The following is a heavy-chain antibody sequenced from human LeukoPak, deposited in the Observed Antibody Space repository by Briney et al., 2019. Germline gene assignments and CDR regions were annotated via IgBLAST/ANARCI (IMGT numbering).Heavy chain of an antibody. D-gene: IGHD5-12*01. Sequence: GGSLRLSCTASGFIVSSSYTSWVRQAPGKGLEWVSIIYSGGSTYYADSVKGRFTISRDNSKNTLYLQMNSLRAEDTAVYYCARFRATGGDYWGQGTLVTVSS. CDR1: GFIVSSSY. CDR3: ARFRATGGDY. CDR2: IYSGGST. V-gene: IGHV3-53*01. J-gene: IGHJ4*02.